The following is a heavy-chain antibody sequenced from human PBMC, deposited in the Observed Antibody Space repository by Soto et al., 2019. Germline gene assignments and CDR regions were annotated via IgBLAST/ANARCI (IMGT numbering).Heavy chain of an antibody. Sequence: QVQLVESGGGVVQPGRSLRLSCAASGFTFSSYGMHWVRQAPGKGLEWVAVIWYDGSNKYYADSVKGRFTISRDNSKNTLDLQMNSLRAEDTAVYYCARGPGSSWRQDWFDPWGQGTLVTVSS. J-gene: IGHJ5*02. CDR2: IWYDGSNK. CDR1: GFTFSSYG. D-gene: IGHD6-13*01. V-gene: IGHV3-33*01. CDR3: ARGPGSSWRQDWFDP.